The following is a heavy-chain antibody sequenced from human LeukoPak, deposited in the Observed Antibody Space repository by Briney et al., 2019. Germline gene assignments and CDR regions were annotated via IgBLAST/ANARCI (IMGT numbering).Heavy chain of an antibody. J-gene: IGHJ4*02. Sequence: PGGSLRLSCAASGFTFSSSAISWARQAPGEGLEWASAISGSGGSTYYADSVKGRFTISRDNSKNTLYLQMNSLRAEDTAVYYCAKQVYYYGSPDYWGQGTLVTVSS. CDR3: AKQVYYYGSPDY. V-gene: IGHV3-23*01. CDR1: GFTFSSSA. CDR2: ISGSGGST. D-gene: IGHD3-10*01.